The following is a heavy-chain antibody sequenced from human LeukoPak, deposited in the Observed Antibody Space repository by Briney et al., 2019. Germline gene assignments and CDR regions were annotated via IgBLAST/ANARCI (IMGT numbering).Heavy chain of an antibody. D-gene: IGHD2-2*01. Sequence: SGGSLRLSCAASEFRFSSYVMSWIRQAPGKGLEWVSGISGSGYTTHYADSVKGRFTISRDNSKNTLYSQMNSLRAEDTAVYYCAKLVDIVVVPAATLDYWGQGTLVTVSS. CDR1: EFRFSSYV. V-gene: IGHV3-23*01. CDR2: ISGSGYTT. J-gene: IGHJ4*02. CDR3: AKLVDIVVVPAATLDY.